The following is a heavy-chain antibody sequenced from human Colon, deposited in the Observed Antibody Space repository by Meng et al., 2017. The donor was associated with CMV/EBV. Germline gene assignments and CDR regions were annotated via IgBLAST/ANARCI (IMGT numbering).Heavy chain of an antibody. Sequence: LSLTCAASGFTFNIYDMNWVRQAPGKGLEWVSYISRSGSTIFYADSVKGRFTISRDNAKNSLYLQMNSLRVEDTADYYCARAPIWAYYGVDVWGQGTTVTVSS. D-gene: IGHD3-16*01. CDR2: ISRSGSTI. CDR3: ARAPIWAYYGVDV. CDR1: GFTFNIYD. J-gene: IGHJ6*02. V-gene: IGHV3-48*03.